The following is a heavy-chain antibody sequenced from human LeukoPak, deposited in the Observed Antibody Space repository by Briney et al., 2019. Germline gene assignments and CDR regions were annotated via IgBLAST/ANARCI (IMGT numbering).Heavy chain of an antibody. D-gene: IGHD5-12*01. CDR1: GFTFSSYA. J-gene: IGHJ4*02. CDR3: ARGESGYDSLHY. CDR2: ISGSGGST. V-gene: IGHV3-23*01. Sequence: PGGSLRLSCAASGFTFSSYAMSWVRQAPGKGLEWVSAISGSGGSTYYADSVKGRFTISRDNSKNTLYLQMNSLRAEDTAVYYCARGESGYDSLHYWGQGTLVTVSS.